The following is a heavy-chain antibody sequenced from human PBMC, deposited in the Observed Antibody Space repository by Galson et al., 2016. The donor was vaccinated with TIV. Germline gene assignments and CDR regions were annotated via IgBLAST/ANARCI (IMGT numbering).Heavy chain of an antibody. CDR1: GYSFTDYY. V-gene: IGHV1-2*02. D-gene: IGHD3/OR15-3a*01. J-gene: IGHJ4*02. Sequence: SVKVSCKASGYSFTDYYIHWVRQAPGQGFEWMGWVNPKSGDTNYAQKFQGRVAMTRDTSINTDYMELSRLRSDDTAVYYCARDGLDMTTAVALPDYWGQGTLVTVSS. CDR2: VNPKSGDT. CDR3: ARDGLDMTTAVALPDY.